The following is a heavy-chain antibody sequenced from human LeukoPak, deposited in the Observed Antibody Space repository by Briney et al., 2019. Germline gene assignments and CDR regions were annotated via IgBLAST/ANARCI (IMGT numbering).Heavy chain of an antibody. J-gene: IGHJ3*02. CDR3: ARDPRVSMVRGVITTLAFDI. CDR1: GGTFSNYG. V-gene: IGHV1-69*04. CDR2: IIPILGTA. Sequence: ASVKVSCKASGGTFSNYGISWVRQAPGQGLEWMGRIIPILGTANYAQKFQGRVTITADKSTSTAYMELSSLRSEDTAVYYCARDPRVSMVRGVITTLAFDIWGQGTMVTVSS. D-gene: IGHD3-10*01.